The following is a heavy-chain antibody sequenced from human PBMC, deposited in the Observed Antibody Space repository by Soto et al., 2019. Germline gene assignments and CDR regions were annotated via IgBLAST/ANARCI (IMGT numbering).Heavy chain of an antibody. CDR3: ARGVGSSPPRY. D-gene: IGHD1-26*01. CDR2: IYASGSP. Sequence: PSETLSLTCTISGGSISVYYWSWVRQPPGHELEWIGYIYASGSPYYNPSLRSRVTISADKSKTQISLKLTSPTAADTAVYYCARGVGSSPPRYWGRGTLVTVSS. V-gene: IGHV4-59*01. CDR1: GGSISVYY. J-gene: IGHJ4*02.